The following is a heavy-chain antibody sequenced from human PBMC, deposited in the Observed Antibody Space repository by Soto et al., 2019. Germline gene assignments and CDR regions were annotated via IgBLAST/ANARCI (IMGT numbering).Heavy chain of an antibody. D-gene: IGHD3-16*01. CDR3: ARDWGLAQIDY. CDR2: ISSSSSYI. Sequence: GGSLRLSCAASGFTFSSYSMNWVRQAPGKGLEWVSSISSSSSYIYYADSVKGRFTISRDNAKNSLYLQMNSLRAKDTAVYYCARDWGLAQIDYWGQGTLVTVSS. CDR1: GFTFSSYS. J-gene: IGHJ4*02. V-gene: IGHV3-21*01.